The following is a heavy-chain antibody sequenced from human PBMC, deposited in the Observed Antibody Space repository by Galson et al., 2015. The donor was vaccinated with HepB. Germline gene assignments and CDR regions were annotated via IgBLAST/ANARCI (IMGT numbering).Heavy chain of an antibody. J-gene: IGHJ4*02. Sequence: QVQLQESGPGLVKPSETLSLTCTVSGGSISSSSYYWGWIRQPPGKGLEWIGSIYYSGSTHYNPSLKSRVTISVDTSKNQFSLKLSSVTAADTAVYYCARQYSSGWYSGYYFDYWGQGSLVTVSS. CDR2: IYYSGST. CDR3: ARQYSSGWYSGYYFDY. V-gene: IGHV4-39*01. CDR1: GGSISSSSYY. D-gene: IGHD6-19*01.